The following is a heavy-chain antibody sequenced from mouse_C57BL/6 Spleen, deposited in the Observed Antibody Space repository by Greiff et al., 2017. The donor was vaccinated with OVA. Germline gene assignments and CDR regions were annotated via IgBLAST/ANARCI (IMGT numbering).Heavy chain of an antibody. V-gene: IGHV1-72*01. CDR1: GYTFTSYW. J-gene: IGHJ4*01. CDR2: IDPNSGGT. Sequence: QVQLQQPGAELVKPGASVKLSCKASGYTFTSYWMHWVKQRPGRGLEWIGRIDPNSGGTKYNEKFKSKATLTVDKPSSTAYMRLSSLTSEDSAVYYCARDYYGSVYAMDYWGQGTSVTVSS. D-gene: IGHD1-1*01. CDR3: ARDYYGSVYAMDY.